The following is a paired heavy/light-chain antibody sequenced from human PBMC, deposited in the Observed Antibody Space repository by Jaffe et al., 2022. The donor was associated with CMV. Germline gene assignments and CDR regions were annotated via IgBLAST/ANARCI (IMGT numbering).Heavy chain of an antibody. Sequence: QVQLQQWGAGLLKPSETLSLTCAVHGGSLNDYFWSWIRQPPGKGLEWIGEISHGGTTNYNPSLMTRVTISADTSKNHFSLKLNSVTAADTAVYYCARVSYFKPTLGGPHSYYDGMDVWGQGTTVTVSS. D-gene: IGHD3-10*01. J-gene: IGHJ6*02. CDR2: ISHGGTT. CDR1: GGSLNDYF. V-gene: IGHV4-34*01. CDR3: ARVSYFKPTLGGPHSYYDGMDV.
Light chain of an antibody. CDR2: DNN. CDR1: SSNIENNF. J-gene: IGLJ1*01. Sequence: QSVLTQPPSVSAAPGQKVTISCSGSSSNIENNFVSWYQQLPGTAPKLLIYDNNKRPSGIPDRFSGSKSGTSATLGITGLQTGDEAEYFCGTWDISLSVYVFATGTKVTVL. CDR3: GTWDISLSVYV. V-gene: IGLV1-51*01.